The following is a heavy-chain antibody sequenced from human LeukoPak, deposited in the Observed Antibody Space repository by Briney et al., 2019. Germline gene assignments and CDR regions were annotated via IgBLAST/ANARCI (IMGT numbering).Heavy chain of an antibody. CDR3: ATSDFAAHFDY. Sequence: GGSLRLSCAASGFTFSSYSMNWVRRAPGKGLEWVSSVSGSGSYTYYADSVKGRVTISRDNAKNSLYLQMNSLGTEDTALYYCATSDFAAHFDYWGQGTLVTVSS. J-gene: IGHJ4*02. V-gene: IGHV3-21*04. CDR1: GFTFSSYS. CDR2: VSGSGSYT. D-gene: IGHD2/OR15-2a*01.